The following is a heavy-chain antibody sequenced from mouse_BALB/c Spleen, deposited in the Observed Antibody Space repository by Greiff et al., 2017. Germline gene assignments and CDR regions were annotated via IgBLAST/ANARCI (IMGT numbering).Heavy chain of an antibody. CDR1: GFNIKDTY. Sequence: VQLQQSGAELVKPGASVKLSCTASGFNIKDTYMHWVKQRPEQGLEWIGRIDPANGNTKYDPKFQGKATITADTSSNTAYLQLSSLTSEDTAVYDCASYYGSSSPYAMDYWGQGTSVTVSS. J-gene: IGHJ4*01. D-gene: IGHD1-1*01. V-gene: IGHV14-3*02. CDR2: IDPANGNT. CDR3: ASYYGSSSPYAMDY.